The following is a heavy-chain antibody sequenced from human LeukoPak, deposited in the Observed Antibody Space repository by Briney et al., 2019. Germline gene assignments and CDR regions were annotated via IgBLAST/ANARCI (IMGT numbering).Heavy chain of an antibody. V-gene: IGHV1-46*01. CDR3: ARDTVVVPAAVSFFDH. Sequence: GASVKVSCKASGYTFTSYYMHWVRQAPGQGLEWMGIINPSGGSTSYAQKFQGRVTMTRDTSTSTVYMELSSLRSEDTAVYYCARDTVVVPAAVSFFDHWGQGTLVTVSS. D-gene: IGHD2-2*01. CDR1: GYTFTSYY. CDR2: INPSGGST. J-gene: IGHJ4*02.